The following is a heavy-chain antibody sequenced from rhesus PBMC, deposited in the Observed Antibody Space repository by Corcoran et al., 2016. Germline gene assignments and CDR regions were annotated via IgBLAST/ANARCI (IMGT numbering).Heavy chain of an antibody. D-gene: IGHD5-24*01. Sequence: QLQLQESGPGLVKPSETLSVTCAVSGGAISSSYWRWIRPAPGKGLEWIGYIYGSGSSTNYNHSRKSRFTLSGDTAKNQLSLKLSSVTAADTAVYDCASGAGTVNGVFDYWGQGVLVTVSS. CDR2: IYGSGSST. J-gene: IGHJ4*01. CDR3: ASGAGTVNGVFDY. CDR1: GGAISSSY. V-gene: IGHV4-169*02.